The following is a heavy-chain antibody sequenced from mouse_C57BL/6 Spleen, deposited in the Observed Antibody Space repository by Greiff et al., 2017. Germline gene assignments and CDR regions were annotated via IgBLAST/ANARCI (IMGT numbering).Heavy chain of an antibody. CDR1: GYTFTDYY. J-gene: IGHJ1*03. Sequence: EVKLQESGPVLVKPGASVKMSCKASGYTFTDYYMNWVKQSHGKSLEWIGVINPYNGGTSYNQKFKGKATLTVDKSSSTAYMELNSLTSEDSAVYYCARRRIYYDYDEGYFDVWGTGTTVTVSS. CDR3: ARRRIYYDYDEGYFDV. V-gene: IGHV1-19*01. CDR2: INPYNGGT. D-gene: IGHD2-4*01.